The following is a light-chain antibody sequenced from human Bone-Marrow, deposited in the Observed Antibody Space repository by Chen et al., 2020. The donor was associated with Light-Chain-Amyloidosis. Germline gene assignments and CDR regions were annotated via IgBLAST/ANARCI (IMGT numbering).Light chain of an antibody. CDR1: SRDVGGYNY. Sequence: QSALTQPASVSGSPGQSITIPCTGTSRDVGGYNYVSWYQQHPGKAPKLMIYEVTNRPSGISIRFAGSKSGNTASLTISGLQAEDEADYYCSSFTITNTWIFGGGTKLTVL. CDR3: SSFTITNTWI. J-gene: IGLJ2*01. CDR2: EVT. V-gene: IGLV2-14*01.